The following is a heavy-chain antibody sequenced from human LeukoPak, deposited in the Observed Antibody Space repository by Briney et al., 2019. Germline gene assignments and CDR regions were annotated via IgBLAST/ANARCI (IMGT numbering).Heavy chain of an antibody. V-gene: IGHV1-2*02. J-gene: IGHJ4*02. CDR3: ARVTSITMVRGVITRSKNFDY. Sequence: GASVKVSCKASGYTFTGYYMHWVRQAPGQGLEWMGWINPNSGGTNYAQKFQGRVTMTRDTSISTAYMELSRLRSDDTAVYYCARVTSITMVRGVITRSKNFDYWGQGTLVTVSS. D-gene: IGHD3-10*01. CDR1: GYTFTGYY. CDR2: INPNSGGT.